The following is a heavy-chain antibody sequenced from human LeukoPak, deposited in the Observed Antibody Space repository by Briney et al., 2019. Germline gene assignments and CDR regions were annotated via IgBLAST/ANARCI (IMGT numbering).Heavy chain of an antibody. V-gene: IGHV1-69*05. J-gene: IGHJ4*02. Sequence: ASVKVSCKASGGTFSSYAISWARQAPGQGLEWMGRIIPIFGTANYAQKFQGRVTITTDESTSTAYMELSSLRSEDTAVYYCASSPGVGIVVVTATTLYFDYWGQGTLVTVSS. CDR1: GGTFSSYA. CDR3: ASSPGVGIVVVTATTLYFDY. D-gene: IGHD2-21*02. CDR2: IIPIFGTA.